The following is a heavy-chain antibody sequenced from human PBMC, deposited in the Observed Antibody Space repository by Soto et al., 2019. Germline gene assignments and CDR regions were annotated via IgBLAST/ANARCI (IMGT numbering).Heavy chain of an antibody. Sequence: SETLSLTCTVSGGSISSSSYYWGWIRQPPGKGLEWIGYIYYSGSTNYNPSLKSRVTISVDTSKNQFSLKLSSVTAADTAVYYCARLNIVATKNCPWFDPWGQGTLVTVSS. J-gene: IGHJ5*02. V-gene: IGHV4-61*05. CDR3: ARLNIVATKNCPWFDP. CDR1: GGSISSSSYY. CDR2: IYYSGST. D-gene: IGHD5-12*01.